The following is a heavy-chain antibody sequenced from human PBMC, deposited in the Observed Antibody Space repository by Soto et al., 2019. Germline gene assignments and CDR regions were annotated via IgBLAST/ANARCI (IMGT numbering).Heavy chain of an antibody. CDR3: ALEVVPAAWNHNWFDP. V-gene: IGHV1-18*01. J-gene: IGHJ5*02. Sequence: GASVKVSCEACGYTFTSYGISWVRQAPGQGLEWMGWISAYNGNTNYAQKLQGRVTMTTDTSTSTAYMELRSLRSDDTAVYYCALEVVPAAWNHNWFDPWGQGTLVTVSS. D-gene: IGHD2-2*01. CDR2: ISAYNGNT. CDR1: GYTFTSYG.